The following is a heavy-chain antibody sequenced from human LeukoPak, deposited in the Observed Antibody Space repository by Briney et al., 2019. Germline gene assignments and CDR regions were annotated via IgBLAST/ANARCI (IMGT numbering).Heavy chain of an antibody. J-gene: IGHJ3*02. CDR3: ARHGGADYGDYVEAFDI. CDR1: GGSISSSSYY. D-gene: IGHD4-17*01. CDR2: IYYSGST. V-gene: IGHV4-39*01. Sequence: SETLSLTCTVSGGSISSSSYYWGWIRQPPGKGLEWIGSIYYSGSTYYNPSLKSRVTISVNAAKNQFSMKLISVTAADTAVYYCARHGGADYGDYVEAFDIWGQGTMVTVSS.